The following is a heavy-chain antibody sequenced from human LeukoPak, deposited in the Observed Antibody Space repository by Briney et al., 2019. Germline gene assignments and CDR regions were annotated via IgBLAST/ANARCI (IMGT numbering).Heavy chain of an antibody. CDR2: LYSGGNT. Sequence: PGGSLRLSCAASGFTVSSHYMSWVRQAPGKGLEWISVLYSGGNTYYADSVKGRFTISRDISKNTLHLQMNSLTAEDTAVYYCARDDPSGTSDYWGQGTLVTVSS. J-gene: IGHJ4*02. CDR3: ARDDPSGTSDY. CDR1: GFTVSSHY. V-gene: IGHV3-53*01. D-gene: IGHD3-10*01.